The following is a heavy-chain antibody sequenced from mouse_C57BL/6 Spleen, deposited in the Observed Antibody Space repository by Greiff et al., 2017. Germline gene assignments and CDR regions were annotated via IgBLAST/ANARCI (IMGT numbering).Heavy chain of an antibody. CDR2: IYPRSGNT. Sequence: QVHVKQSGAELARPGASVKLSCKASGYTFTSYGISWVKQRTGQGLEWIGEIYPRSGNTYYNEKFKGKATLTADKSSSTAYMELRSLTSEDSAVYFCARSGLLREEFAYWGQGTLVTVSA. CDR3: ARSGLLREEFAY. J-gene: IGHJ3*01. CDR1: GYTFTSYG. V-gene: IGHV1-81*01. D-gene: IGHD2-3*01.